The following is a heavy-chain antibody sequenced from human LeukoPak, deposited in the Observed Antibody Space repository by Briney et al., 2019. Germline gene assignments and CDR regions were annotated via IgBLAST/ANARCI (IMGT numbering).Heavy chain of an antibody. CDR3: ARDLSSYGGYVEY. J-gene: IGHJ4*02. CDR2: IYYSGST. V-gene: IGHV4-31*03. CDR1: VGFISSGGYY. D-gene: IGHD4-23*01. Sequence: TLSLTRTFCVGFISSGGYYWSWIRQPPGKGLEWIGYIYYSGSTYYNPSLKSRVPISVDTSKNQFSLKLSSVTAADTAVYYCARDLSSYGGYVEYWGQGTLVTVSS.